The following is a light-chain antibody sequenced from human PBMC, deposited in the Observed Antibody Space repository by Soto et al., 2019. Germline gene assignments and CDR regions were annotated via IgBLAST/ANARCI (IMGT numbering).Light chain of an antibody. CDR3: SSYTTSSTVV. Sequence: QAVVTQPASVSGSPGQSITISCTGTSSDIGGFNFVSWYQQHPGKAPKLIIYVVFNRPSGVSNRFSGSKSGNTASLTISGLQAEDEADYFCSSYTTSSTVVFGGGTKVTVL. CDR2: VVF. CDR1: SSDIGGFNF. J-gene: IGLJ3*02. V-gene: IGLV2-14*01.